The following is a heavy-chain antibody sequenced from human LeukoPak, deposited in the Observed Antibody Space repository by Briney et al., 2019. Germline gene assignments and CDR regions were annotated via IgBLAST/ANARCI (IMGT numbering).Heavy chain of an antibody. CDR2: ISGSGGST. D-gene: IGHD3-10*01. Sequence: PGGSLRLSCAASGFTFSSYAMSWVRQAPGRGLEWVSAISGSGGSTYYADSVKGRFTISRDNAKNSLFLQMNSLRAEDTAVYYCAKLGTMVRGVSLDPWGQGTLVTVSS. CDR1: GFTFSSYA. CDR3: AKLGTMVRGVSLDP. V-gene: IGHV3-23*01. J-gene: IGHJ5*02.